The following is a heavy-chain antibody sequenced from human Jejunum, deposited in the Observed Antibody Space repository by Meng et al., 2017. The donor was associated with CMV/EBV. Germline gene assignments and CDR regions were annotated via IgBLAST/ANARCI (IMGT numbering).Heavy chain of an antibody. CDR3: ARDPGYSSFDY. Sequence: CAASGFTFDSYWMSWVRQVPGQVPEFVANINQDGSIKSYLESVKGRFTISRDNAKASFYLQTNNLRPEDTAVYYCARDPGYSSFDYWGQGKVVTVSS. J-gene: IGHJ4*02. V-gene: IGHV3-7*03. CDR2: INQDGSIK. CDR1: GFTFDSYW. D-gene: IGHD6-13*01.